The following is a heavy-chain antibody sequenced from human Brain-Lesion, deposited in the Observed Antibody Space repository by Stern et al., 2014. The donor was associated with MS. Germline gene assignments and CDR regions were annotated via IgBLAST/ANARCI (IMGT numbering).Heavy chain of an antibody. CDR2: ISGGGGAT. V-gene: IGHV3-23*04. Sequence: EVQLVESGGGLVQPGGSLRLSCAASGFSFSTYAMSWVRQTPGKGLEWVSVISGGGGATYYADSVKGRFTIFRDNSKNNLYLQMDSLRADDTAVYYCAKWPHHIAVAGTRYFQHWGQGTLVTVSS. CDR3: AKWPHHIAVAGTRYFQH. CDR1: GFSFSTYA. D-gene: IGHD6-19*01. J-gene: IGHJ1*01.